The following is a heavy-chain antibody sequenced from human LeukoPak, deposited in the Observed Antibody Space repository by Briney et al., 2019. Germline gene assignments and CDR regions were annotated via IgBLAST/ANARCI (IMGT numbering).Heavy chain of an antibody. V-gene: IGHV3-21*01. CDR3: ARNLHTYDSSGYQDYFDY. D-gene: IGHD3-22*01. J-gene: IGHJ4*02. Sequence: PGGSLRLSCAASGFTFSSYSMNWVRQGPGKGLEWVSSISSSSSYIYYADSVKGRFTISRDNAKNSLYLQMNSLRAEDTAVYYCARNLHTYDSSGYQDYFDYWGQGTLVTVSS. CDR2: ISSSSSYI. CDR1: GFTFSSYS.